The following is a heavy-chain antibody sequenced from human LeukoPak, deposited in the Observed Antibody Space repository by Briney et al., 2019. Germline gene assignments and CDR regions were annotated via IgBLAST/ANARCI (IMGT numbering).Heavy chain of an antibody. D-gene: IGHD2-21*02. CDR3: ARVFLKAYCCGDCYGHYFDY. CDR2: INPNSGGT. CDR1: GYTFTGYY. V-gene: IGHV1-2*02. J-gene: IGHJ4*02. Sequence: ASVKVSCKASGYTFTGYYMHWVRQAPGQGIEWMGWINPNSGGTNYAQTVQGRVTMTRDTSISTAYMELSRLRSDDTAVYYCARVFLKAYCCGDCYGHYFDYWGQGTLVTVSS.